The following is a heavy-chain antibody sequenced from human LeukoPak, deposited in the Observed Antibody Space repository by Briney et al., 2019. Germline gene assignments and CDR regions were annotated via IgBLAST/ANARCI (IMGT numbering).Heavy chain of an antibody. Sequence: SETLSLTCAVYGGSFSDYYWSWIRQSPGKGLEWIGEINHSGITNYNPSLKSRVTISVDTSKNQISLNMSSISAADTAMYYCASGYSYGYAVDYWGQGTLVTVSS. V-gene: IGHV4-34*01. D-gene: IGHD5-18*01. J-gene: IGHJ4*02. CDR2: INHSGIT. CDR1: GGSFSDYY. CDR3: ASGYSYGYAVDY.